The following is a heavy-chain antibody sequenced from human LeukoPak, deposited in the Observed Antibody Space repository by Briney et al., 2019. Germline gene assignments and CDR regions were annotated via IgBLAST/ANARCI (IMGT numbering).Heavy chain of an antibody. CDR1: GFTFSSYS. D-gene: IGHD5-12*01. V-gene: IGHV3-21*01. Sequence: PGGSLRLSCAASGFTFSSYSMNWVRQAPGKGLEWVSSISSSSSYIYYADSVKGRFTISRDNAKNSLYLQMNSLRAEDTAVYYCARAYSGYDSWPTGVDYWGQGTLVTVSS. J-gene: IGHJ4*02. CDR2: ISSSSSYI. CDR3: ARAYSGYDSWPTGVDY.